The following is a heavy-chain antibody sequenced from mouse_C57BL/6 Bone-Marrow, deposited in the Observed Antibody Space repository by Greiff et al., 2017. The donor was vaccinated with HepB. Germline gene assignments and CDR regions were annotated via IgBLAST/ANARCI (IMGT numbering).Heavy chain of an antibody. CDR3: ARRGTIYYGIKGYAMDY. Sequence: EVNVVESGGGLVKPGGSLKLSCAASGFTFSDYGMHWVRQAPEKGLEWVAYISSGSSTIYYAATVKGRFTISRDNAKNTLFLQMTSLRSEDTAMYYCARRGTIYYGIKGYAMDYWGQGTSVTVSS. V-gene: IGHV5-17*01. J-gene: IGHJ4*01. CDR1: GFTFSDYG. D-gene: IGHD2-1*01. CDR2: ISSGSSTI.